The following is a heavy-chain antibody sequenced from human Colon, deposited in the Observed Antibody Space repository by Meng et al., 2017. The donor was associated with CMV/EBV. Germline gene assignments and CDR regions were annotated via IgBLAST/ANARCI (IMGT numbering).Heavy chain of an antibody. CDR2: IKYDGGVT. V-gene: IGHV3-74*01. CDR3: VRELLNCAGDCLHL. CDR1: GFTISSYW. Sequence: AYGFTISSYWMHWVRQAPGKGLVWVSRIKYDGGVTGYADSVKGRFTISRDNARNTLYLQMNSLRVEDTAVYYCVRELLNCAGDCLHLWGQGTLVTVSS. J-gene: IGHJ5*02. D-gene: IGHD2-21*01.